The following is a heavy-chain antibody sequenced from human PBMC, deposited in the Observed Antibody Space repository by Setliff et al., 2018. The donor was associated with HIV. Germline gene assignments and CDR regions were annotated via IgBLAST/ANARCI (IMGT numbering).Heavy chain of an antibody. CDR2: INGGTTT. CDR3: ANSYSASGNYHYYDYLDV. J-gene: IGHJ6*03. Sequence: GGSLRLSCVASGITVSGIYMTWVRQAPGKGLEWVSVINGGTTTYYADSVKGRFTISRDNSKNTLYLQMNSLRSEDSGAYYCANSYSASGNYHYYDYLDVWGKGTTVTAP. D-gene: IGHD3-10*01. V-gene: IGHV3-66*02. CDR1: GITVSGIY.